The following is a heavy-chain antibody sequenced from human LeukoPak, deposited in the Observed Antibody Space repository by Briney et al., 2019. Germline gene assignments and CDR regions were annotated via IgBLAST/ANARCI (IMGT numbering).Heavy chain of an antibody. CDR3: AKDSTRTYYYDSSGYHDY. Sequence: GGSLRLSCAASGFTFSSYAMHWVRQAPGKGLEWVAVISYDGSNKYYADSVKGRFTISRDNSKNTLYLQMNSLRAEDTAVYYCAKDSTRTYYYDSSGYHDYWGQGTLVTVSS. J-gene: IGHJ4*02. CDR2: ISYDGSNK. CDR1: GFTFSSYA. V-gene: IGHV3-30-3*01. D-gene: IGHD3-22*01.